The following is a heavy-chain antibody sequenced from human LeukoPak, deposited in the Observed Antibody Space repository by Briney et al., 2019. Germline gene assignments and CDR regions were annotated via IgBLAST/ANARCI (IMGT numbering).Heavy chain of an antibody. CDR3: AREVSYDSSGQDGFDP. V-gene: IGHV1-2*02. CDR2: INPNSGGT. D-gene: IGHD3-22*01. Sequence: ASVKVPCKASGYTFTGYYMHWVRQAPGQGLEWMGWINPNSGGTNYAQKFQGRVTMTRDTSISTAYMELSRLRSDDTAVYYCAREVSYDSSGQDGFDPWGQGTLVTVSS. CDR1: GYTFTGYY. J-gene: IGHJ5*02.